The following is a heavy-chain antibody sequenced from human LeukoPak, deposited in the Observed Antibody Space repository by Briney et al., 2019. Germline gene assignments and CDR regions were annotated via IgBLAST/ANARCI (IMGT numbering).Heavy chain of an antibody. CDR1: GFSLSISGVG. J-gene: IGHJ4*02. V-gene: IGHV2-5*01. Sequence: SGPTLVNPTQTLTLTCTFSGFSLSISGVGVGWIRQPPGKALEWLALIYWNDDKRYSPSLKSRLTITKDTSKNQVVLTMTNMDPVDIATYYCAHREGYDSSGYHPYFDYWGQGTLVTVSS. CDR2: IYWNDDK. D-gene: IGHD3-22*01. CDR3: AHREGYDSSGYHPYFDY.